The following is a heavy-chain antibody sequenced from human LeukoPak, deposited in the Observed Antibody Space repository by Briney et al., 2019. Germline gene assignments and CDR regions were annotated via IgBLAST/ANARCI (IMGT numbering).Heavy chain of an antibody. Sequence: PGGSLRLSCAASGFTFSSYWMHWVRQAPGKGLVWVSRINTDGSSTSYADSVKGRFTISRDNAKNTLYLQMNSLRAEDTAVYYCARVNAGYYDSSGLPDYLGQGTLVTVSS. V-gene: IGHV3-74*01. CDR2: INTDGSST. CDR1: GFTFSSYW. J-gene: IGHJ4*02. D-gene: IGHD3-22*01. CDR3: ARVNAGYYDSSGLPDY.